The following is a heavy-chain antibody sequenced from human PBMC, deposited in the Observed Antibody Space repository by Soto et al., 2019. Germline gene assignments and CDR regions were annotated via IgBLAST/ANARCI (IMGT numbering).Heavy chain of an antibody. Sequence: GGSLRLSCAASGFTFSSYGMHWVRQAPGKGLERVAVISYDGSNKYYADSVKGRFTISRDNSKNTLYLQMNSLRAEDTAVYYCAKDVEALARVGGMDVWGQGTTVTVSS. J-gene: IGHJ6*02. CDR3: AKDVEALARVGGMDV. CDR1: GFTFSSYG. CDR2: ISYDGSNK. V-gene: IGHV3-30*18. D-gene: IGHD6-6*01.